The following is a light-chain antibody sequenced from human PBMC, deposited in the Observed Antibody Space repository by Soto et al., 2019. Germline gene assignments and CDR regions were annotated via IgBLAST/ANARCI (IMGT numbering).Light chain of an antibody. Sequence: QSVLTQPRSVSGSPGQSVTISCTGTSSDVGGYNYVSWYQQHPGKAPKLMIYDVSKRPSGVPDRFSGSKSGNTASLTISGLQAEDEADYYCFSYAGSNPWFGGGTQLTVL. CDR3: FSYAGSNPW. J-gene: IGLJ3*02. CDR1: SSDVGGYNY. CDR2: DVS. V-gene: IGLV2-11*01.